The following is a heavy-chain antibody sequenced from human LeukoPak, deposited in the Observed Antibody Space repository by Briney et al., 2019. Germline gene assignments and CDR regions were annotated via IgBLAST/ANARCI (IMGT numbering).Heavy chain of an antibody. CDR2: ISSSSYI. V-gene: IGHV3-21*01. Sequence: TGGSLRLSCGISGFIFSSSWMNWVRQAPGKGLEWVSSISSSSYIYYADSVKGRLTISRDNAKNSLYLQMNSLRAEDTAVYYCASNPWGTGTTLDYWGQGTLVTVSS. CDR1: GFIFSSSW. J-gene: IGHJ4*02. D-gene: IGHD1-7*01. CDR3: ASNPWGTGTTLDY.